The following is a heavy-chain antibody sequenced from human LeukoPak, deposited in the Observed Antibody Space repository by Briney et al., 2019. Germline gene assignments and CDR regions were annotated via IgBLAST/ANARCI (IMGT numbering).Heavy chain of an antibody. V-gene: IGHV4-59*08. Sequence: SETLSLTCTVSGGSISSYYWSWIRQPPGKGLEWIGYIYYSGSTNYNPSLKSRVTISVDTSKNQFSLKLSSVTAADTAVYYCARQGRLYYFDYWGQGTLVTVSS. J-gene: IGHJ4*02. CDR1: GGSISSYY. CDR2: IYYSGST. D-gene: IGHD6-19*01. CDR3: ARQGRLYYFDY.